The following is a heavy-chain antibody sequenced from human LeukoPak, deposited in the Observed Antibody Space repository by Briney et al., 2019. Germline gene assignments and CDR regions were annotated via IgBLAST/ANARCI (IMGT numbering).Heavy chain of an antibody. CDR1: GFTFRHYY. Sequence: GGSLRLSCVTSGFTFRHYYMTWIRQAPGKGLEWVSYISGTGNNKYYADSVKGRFTISRDNAKNSLYLQMNSLRDEDTAVYYCARAPLGYCSGGSCYPPDYRGQGTLVTVSS. CDR2: ISGTGNNK. V-gene: IGHV3-11*04. CDR3: ARAPLGYCSGGSCYPPDY. J-gene: IGHJ4*02. D-gene: IGHD2-15*01.